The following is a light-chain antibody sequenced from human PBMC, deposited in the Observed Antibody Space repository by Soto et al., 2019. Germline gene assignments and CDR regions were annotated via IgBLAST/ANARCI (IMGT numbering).Light chain of an antibody. V-gene: IGKV1-33*01. CDR1: QDISNY. CDR2: DAS. Sequence: DIQMTQSPSSLSASVGDRVTITCQASQDISNYLNWYQQKPGKAPKLLIYDASTLETGVPSRFSGSGSGKDFTFTISSLQPEDIATYYCQQNDNLPSTFGQGTKLEIK. J-gene: IGKJ2*01. CDR3: QQNDNLPST.